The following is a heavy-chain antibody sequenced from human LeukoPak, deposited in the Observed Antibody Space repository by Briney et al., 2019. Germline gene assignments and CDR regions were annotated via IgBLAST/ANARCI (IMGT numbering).Heavy chain of an antibody. CDR2: ISWNSGSI. D-gene: IGHD3-22*01. V-gene: IGHV3-9*01. Sequence: SLRLSCAASGFTFDDYAMHWVRQAPGKGLEWVSGISWNSGSIGYADSVKGRFTISRDNAKNSLYLQMNSLRAEDTALYYCAKALGDYYDSSGYYHTFDYWGQGTLVTVSS. CDR1: GFTFDDYA. CDR3: AKALGDYYDSSGYYHTFDY. J-gene: IGHJ4*02.